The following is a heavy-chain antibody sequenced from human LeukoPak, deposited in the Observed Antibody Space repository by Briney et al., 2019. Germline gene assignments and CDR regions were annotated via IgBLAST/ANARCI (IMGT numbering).Heavy chain of an antibody. V-gene: IGHV1-69*05. Sequence: ASVKVSCKASGGTFSSYAISWVRQAPGQGLEWMGGIIPVFGTANYAQKFQGRVTITTDESTSTAYMELSSLRSEDTAVYYCASEMATGFFDYWGQGTLVTVSS. D-gene: IGHD5-24*01. CDR3: ASEMATGFFDY. CDR2: IIPVFGTA. CDR1: GGTFSSYA. J-gene: IGHJ4*02.